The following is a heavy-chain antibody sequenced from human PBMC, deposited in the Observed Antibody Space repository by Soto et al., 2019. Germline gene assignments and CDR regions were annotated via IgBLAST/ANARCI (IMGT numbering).Heavy chain of an antibody. V-gene: IGHV4-59*01. Sequence: SLPLSLTSTFSGETISSYYWRWISKQPGKGLEWIGYIYYSGSTNYNPSLKSRVTISVDTSKNQFSLKLSSVTAADTAVYYCGREGSGSYGHNSFDPWGQGTLVTVSS. J-gene: IGHJ5*02. D-gene: IGHD3-10*01. CDR3: GREGSGSYGHNSFDP. CDR2: IYYSGST. CDR1: GETISSYY.